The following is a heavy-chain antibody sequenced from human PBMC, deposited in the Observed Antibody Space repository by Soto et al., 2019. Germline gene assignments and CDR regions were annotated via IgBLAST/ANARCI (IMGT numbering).Heavy chain of an antibody. CDR2: ISAYNGNT. CDR1: GYTFTSYG. CDR3: ARVTVRGVIIRMSYYYYGMDV. Sequence: ASVKVSCKASGYTFTSYGISWVRQAPGQGLEWMGWISAYNGNTNYAQKLQGRVTMTTDTSTSTAYMELRSLRSDDTAVYYCARVTVRGVIIRMSYYYYGMDVWGQGTTVTVSS. V-gene: IGHV1-18*01. D-gene: IGHD3-10*01. J-gene: IGHJ6*02.